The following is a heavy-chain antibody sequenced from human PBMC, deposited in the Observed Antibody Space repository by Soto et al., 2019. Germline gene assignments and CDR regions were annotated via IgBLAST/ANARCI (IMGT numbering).Heavy chain of an antibody. D-gene: IGHD1-26*01. Sequence: ASVKVSCKASGYTFTSYAMHWVRQAPGQRLEWMGWINAGNGNTKYSQKFQGRVTITRDTSASTAYMELSSLRSEDTAVYYCARGEPSGRSYYFDYWGQGTLVTLSS. CDR3: ARGEPSGRSYYFDY. V-gene: IGHV1-3*01. J-gene: IGHJ4*02. CDR2: INAGNGNT. CDR1: GYTFTSYA.